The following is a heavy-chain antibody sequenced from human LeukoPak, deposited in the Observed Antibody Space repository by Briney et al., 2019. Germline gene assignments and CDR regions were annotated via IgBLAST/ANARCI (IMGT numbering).Heavy chain of an antibody. D-gene: IGHD6-13*01. Sequence: SETLSLTCAVYGGSFSGYYWSWIRQPPGKGLEWIGEINHSGSTNYNPSLKSRVTISVDTSKNQFSLKLSSVTAADTAVYYCARHLPYGGYSSSWYHNWFDPWGQGTLVTVSS. CDR3: ARHLPYGGYSSSWYHNWFDP. J-gene: IGHJ5*02. CDR1: GGSFSGYY. V-gene: IGHV4-34*01. CDR2: INHSGST.